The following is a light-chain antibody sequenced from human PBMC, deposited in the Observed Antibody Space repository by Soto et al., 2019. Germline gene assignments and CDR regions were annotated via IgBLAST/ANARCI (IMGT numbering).Light chain of an antibody. CDR2: DDT. J-gene: IGLJ1*01. V-gene: IGLV2-23*01. CDR1: VGL. CDR3: CLYVCARTYL. Sequence: QSPLNNPASVSCSPGQSITISYTGTVGLVSWYQQHPGKVPKLIIYDDTKRPSGVSSRFSGSKSGNTASLTISGLQTEDEADYYCCLYVCARTYLFGTATTVTVL.